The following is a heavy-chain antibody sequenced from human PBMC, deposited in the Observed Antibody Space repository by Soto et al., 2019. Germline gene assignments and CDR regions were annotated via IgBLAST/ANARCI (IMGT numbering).Heavy chain of an antibody. Sequence: EVQLVESGGGLVQPGGSLRLSCAVSGFTFSSYNMNWVRQAPGKGLEWVSYISSSSTTIHYGDSVKGRFTISRDNAKNSLYLQMNSLRAEDTAVYYCARGVGYCSGGSCYLDSWGQGTLVTVSS. CDR3: ARGVGYCSGGSCYLDS. CDR1: GFTFSSYN. CDR2: ISSSSTTI. D-gene: IGHD2-15*01. J-gene: IGHJ4*02. V-gene: IGHV3-48*01.